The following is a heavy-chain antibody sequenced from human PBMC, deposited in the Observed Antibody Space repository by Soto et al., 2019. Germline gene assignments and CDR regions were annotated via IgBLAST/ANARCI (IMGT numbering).Heavy chain of an antibody. D-gene: IGHD3-22*01. CDR1: GDSIISTNW. CDR3: VRPDSSGYYVN. J-gene: IGHJ4*02. CDR2: IHHGGNI. Sequence: PSETLSLTCAVSGDSIISTNWWHWVRQSPDKGLEWIGEIHHGGNINYNPSLKSRVTISMDKSKNQFSLKLNSVTASDTAMYYCVRPDSSGYYVNWGQGTLVTVSS. V-gene: IGHV4-4*02.